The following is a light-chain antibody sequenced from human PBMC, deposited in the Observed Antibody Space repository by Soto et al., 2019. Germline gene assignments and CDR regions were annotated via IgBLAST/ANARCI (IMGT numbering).Light chain of an antibody. J-gene: IGKJ2*01. CDR3: QQLNSYPSYT. CDR2: AAS. CDR1: QGISSD. V-gene: IGKV1-9*01. Sequence: DIQLTQSPSFLSASVGDRVTITCRASQGISSDLAWYQQKPGKAPKLLIYAASTLQSGVPSRFSGSGSGTEFTLTISSLQPEDFATYYCQQLNSYPSYTFGQGTKLEIK.